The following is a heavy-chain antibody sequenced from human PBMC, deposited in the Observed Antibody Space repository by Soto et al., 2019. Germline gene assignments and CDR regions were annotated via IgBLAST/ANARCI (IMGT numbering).Heavy chain of an antibody. CDR2: VKSKTDGGTT. Sequence: EVQLVESVGGLVKPGGSLRLSCVASGFTFTNALMTWVRQAPGKGLEWVGRVKSKTDGGTTDYGAPVKGRFTISRDDLERTLYLQMSSRKIEDTAVYYCTTGFPGRDYWGQGTLVTVSS. CDR3: TTGFPGRDY. D-gene: IGHD3-10*01. V-gene: IGHV3-15*01. J-gene: IGHJ4*02. CDR1: GFTFTNAL.